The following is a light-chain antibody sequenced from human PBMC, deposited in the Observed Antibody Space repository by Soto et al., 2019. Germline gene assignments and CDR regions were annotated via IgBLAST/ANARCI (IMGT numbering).Light chain of an antibody. V-gene: IGKV3-11*01. CDR1: QSVSSY. J-gene: IGKJ3*01. Sequence: IVLTQSPATLSLSPGERATLSCRASQSVSSYLAWYQQKPGQAPRLLIYDASNRATGIPARFSGSGSGTDFTLTISSLEPEDFAVYYRQQRSNPFTFGPGTKVDNK. CDR3: QQRSNPFT. CDR2: DAS.